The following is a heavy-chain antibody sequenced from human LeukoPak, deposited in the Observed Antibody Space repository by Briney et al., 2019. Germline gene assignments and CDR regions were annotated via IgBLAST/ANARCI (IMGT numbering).Heavy chain of an antibody. V-gene: IGHV4-34*01. CDR3: ARVVVAAGVDY. CDR2: INRSGST. D-gene: IGHD2-15*01. J-gene: IGHJ4*02. Sequence: SETLSLTCAVYGGSFSGYYWSWIRQPPGKGLEWIGEINRSGSTNYNPSLKSRVTISVDTSKNQFSLKLSSVTAADTAVYYCARVVVAAGVDYWGQGTLVTVSS. CDR1: GGSFSGYY.